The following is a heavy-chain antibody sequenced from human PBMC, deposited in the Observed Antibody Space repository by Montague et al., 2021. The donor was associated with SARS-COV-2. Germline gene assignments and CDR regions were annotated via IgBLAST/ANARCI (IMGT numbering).Heavy chain of an antibody. J-gene: IGHJ6*02. CDR1: GGSISSYN. CDR2: IYYSGNT. CDR3: AGPQGDGSLYGMDV. V-gene: IGHV4-59*01. D-gene: IGHD5-24*01. Sequence: SETLSLTCTVSGGSISSYNWSWIRQPPGKGLECIGYIYYSGNTNYNPSLKSRVTMSVDASKSQFSLKLSSVTAADTAVYYCAGPQGDGSLYGMDVWGQGTTVTVSS.